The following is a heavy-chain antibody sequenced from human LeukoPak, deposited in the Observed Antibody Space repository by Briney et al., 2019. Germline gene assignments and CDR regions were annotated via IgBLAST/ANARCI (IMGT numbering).Heavy chain of an antibody. D-gene: IGHD3-16*02. V-gene: IGHV1-2*02. J-gene: IGHJ4*02. CDR3: ARGVDLYSNYFDY. CDR2: VNPITGDT. CDR1: GYTFTGYY. Sequence: ASGKVSCKTSGYTFTGYYLHWFRQAPGQGLEWMGAVNPITGDTNTAQKFQGDVTMTRDTSISTAYMEVSRLRSDDTAVFYCARGVDLYSNYFDYWGQGTRVTVSS.